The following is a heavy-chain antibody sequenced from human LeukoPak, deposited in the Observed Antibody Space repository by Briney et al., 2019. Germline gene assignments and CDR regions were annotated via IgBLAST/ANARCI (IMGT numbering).Heavy chain of an antibody. V-gene: IGHV3-11*01. D-gene: IGHD6-13*01. CDR3: AKGAGDSSSWYAIFDY. CDR2: ISSSGSTI. J-gene: IGHJ4*02. Sequence: GGSLRLSCAASGLTFSDYYMSWIRQAPGKGLEWVSYISSSGSTIYYADSVKGRFTISRDNSKNTLYLQMNNLRAEDTAVYYCAKGAGDSSSWYAIFDYWGQGTLVTVSS. CDR1: GLTFSDYY.